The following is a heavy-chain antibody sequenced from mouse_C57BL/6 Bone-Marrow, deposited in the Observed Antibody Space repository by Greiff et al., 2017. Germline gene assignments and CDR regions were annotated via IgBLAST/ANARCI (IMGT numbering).Heavy chain of an antibody. D-gene: IGHD2-3*01. V-gene: IGHV3-6*01. J-gene: IGHJ4*01. CDR2: ISYDGSN. Sequence: EVKLVESGPGLVKPSQSLSLTCSVTGYSITSGCYWNWIRQFPGNKLEWMGYISYDGSNNYNPSLKNRISITRDTSKNQFFLKLNSVTTEDTATYYCAREGWLLRVDYAMDYWGQGTSVTVSS. CDR1: GYSITSGCY. CDR3: AREGWLLRVDYAMDY.